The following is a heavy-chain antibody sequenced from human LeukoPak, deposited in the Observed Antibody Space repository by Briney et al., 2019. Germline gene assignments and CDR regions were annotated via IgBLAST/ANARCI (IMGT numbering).Heavy chain of an antibody. V-gene: IGHV1-46*01. CDR1: GYTFTSSY. CDR3: ARDPGSPWGEPYYYYMDV. Sequence: GASVKVSCKASGYTFTSSYMHWVRQAPGQGLEWMGIITPSGGTTNNAQKFQGRITMTRDMSTSTVYMELSSLRYEDTAVYYCARDPGSPWGEPYYYYMDVWGKGTTVTVFS. D-gene: IGHD3-16*01. J-gene: IGHJ6*03. CDR2: ITPSGGTT.